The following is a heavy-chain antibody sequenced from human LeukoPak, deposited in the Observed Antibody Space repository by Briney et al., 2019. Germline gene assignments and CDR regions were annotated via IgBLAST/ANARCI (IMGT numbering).Heavy chain of an antibody. V-gene: IGHV3-74*01. CDR2: INSDGSWT. D-gene: IGHD2/OR15-2a*01. J-gene: IGHJ4*02. CDR3: VSFYETY. CDR1: GSYW. Sequence: PGGSLRLSCAASGSYWMHWVRQAPGKGLVWVSHINSDGSWTSYADSVKGRFTISKDNAKDTVYLQMNNLRAEDTAVYYCVSFYETYWGRGTLVTVSS.